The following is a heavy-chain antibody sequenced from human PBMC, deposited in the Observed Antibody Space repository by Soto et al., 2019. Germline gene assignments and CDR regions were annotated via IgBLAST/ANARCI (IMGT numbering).Heavy chain of an antibody. Sequence: QVQLQESGPGLVKPSETLSLTCTVSGGSVSSGSYYWSWIRQPPGKGLEWIGYIYYSGSTNYNPSLKSRVTISVDTSKNQFSLKLSSVTAADTAVYYCARVRRDVLRFLEWLFPLDYWGQGTLVTVSS. D-gene: IGHD3-3*01. J-gene: IGHJ4*02. CDR3: ARVRRDVLRFLEWLFPLDY. CDR1: GGSVSSGSYY. CDR2: IYYSGST. V-gene: IGHV4-61*01.